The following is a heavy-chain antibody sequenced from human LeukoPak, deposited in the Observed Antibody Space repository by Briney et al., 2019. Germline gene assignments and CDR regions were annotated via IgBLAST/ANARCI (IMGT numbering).Heavy chain of an antibody. CDR3: AMYTSGTMFDS. CDR2: VHSGGRT. V-gene: IGHV4-39*07. J-gene: IGHJ4*02. CDR1: GASINVDPNY. Sequence: SQTLPLTCTVSGASINVDPNYWRWVRQPPGKGLECIGSVHSGGRTLSNPSLVTRLSMSRDTSQNQFSLQLRSLTAADTAVYFCAMYTSGTMFDSWGQGILVTFSS. D-gene: IGHD1-1*01.